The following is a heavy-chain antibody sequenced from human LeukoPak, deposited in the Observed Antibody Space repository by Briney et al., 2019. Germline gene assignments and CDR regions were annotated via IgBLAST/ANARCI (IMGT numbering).Heavy chain of an antibody. CDR1: GASISSSSYY. D-gene: IGHD6-19*01. J-gene: IGHJ4*02. CDR2: IYYSGST. V-gene: IGHV4-39*01. Sequence: SETLSLTCTVSGASISSSSYYWGWIRQPPGKGLEWIGSIYYSGSTYYNPSLKSRVTISVDTSKNQFSLKLSSVTAADTAVYYCARHKISVAGTRDFDYWGQGTLVTVSS. CDR3: ARHKISVAGTRDFDY.